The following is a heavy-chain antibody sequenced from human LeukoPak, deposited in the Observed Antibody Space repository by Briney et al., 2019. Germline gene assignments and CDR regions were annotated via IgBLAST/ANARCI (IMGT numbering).Heavy chain of an antibody. CDR2: INPNSGGT. CDR3: ARVKCGGDCYTFDY. V-gene: IGHV1-2*02. J-gene: IGHJ4*02. D-gene: IGHD2-21*02. CDR1: GYTFTSYG. Sequence: ASVKVSCKASGYTFTSYGISWVRQAPGQGLEWMGWINPNSGGTNYAQKFQGRVTMTRDTSISTAYMELSRLRSDDTAVYYCARVKCGGDCYTFDYWGQGTLVTVSS.